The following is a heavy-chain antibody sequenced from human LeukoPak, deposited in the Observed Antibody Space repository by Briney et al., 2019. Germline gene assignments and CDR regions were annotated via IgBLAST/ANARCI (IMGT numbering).Heavy chain of an antibody. D-gene: IGHD5-18*01. Sequence: GGSLRLSCAASGFTFDDYGMSWVRQAPGKGLEWVSSISSSSSYIYYADSVKGRFTISRDNAKNSLYLQMNSLRAEDTAVYYCARARGYSYGFDYWGQGTLVTVSS. J-gene: IGHJ4*02. V-gene: IGHV3-21*01. CDR2: ISSSSSYI. CDR3: ARARGYSYGFDY. CDR1: GFTFDDYG.